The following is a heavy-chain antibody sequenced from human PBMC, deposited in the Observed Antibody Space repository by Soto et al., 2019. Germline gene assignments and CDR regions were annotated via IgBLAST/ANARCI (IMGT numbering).Heavy chain of an antibody. J-gene: IGHJ6*02. D-gene: IGHD3-10*01. CDR3: ATYYYASGSYYYYYYYGMDV. CDR2: INTNSGGT. Sequence: ASVKVSFKASGYTLTGYYMQWVRQAPGQGLEWMGCINTNSGGTNYAQKFQGRVTMTRDTSISTAYMELSRQRSDDTAVYYCATYYYASGSYYYYYYYGMDVSGQGTTVTVSS. CDR1: GYTLTGYY. V-gene: IGHV1-2*02.